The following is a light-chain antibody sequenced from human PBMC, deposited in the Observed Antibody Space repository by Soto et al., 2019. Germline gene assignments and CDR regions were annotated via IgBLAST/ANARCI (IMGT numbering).Light chain of an antibody. J-gene: IGKJ4*01. Sequence: EIVMTQSPATLSVSPGERVTLSCRASQSVYSNLAWYQQKPGQAPRLLIHGSFTRATGISARFSGSGSGTEFTLTISSLQSEDFAVYYCQQFNQWPLTFGGGTKVEIK. CDR2: GSF. V-gene: IGKV3-15*01. CDR1: QSVYSN. CDR3: QQFNQWPLT.